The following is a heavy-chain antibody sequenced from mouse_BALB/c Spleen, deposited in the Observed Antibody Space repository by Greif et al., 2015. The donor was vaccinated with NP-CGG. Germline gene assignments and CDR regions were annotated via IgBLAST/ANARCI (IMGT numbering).Heavy chain of an antibody. D-gene: IGHD4-1*01. CDR3: TRRVLGLRYFDV. CDR1: GYTFTSYW. CDR2: IYPSDSYT. V-gene: IGHV1-69*02. J-gene: IGHJ1*01. Sequence: QVQLQQSGAELVRPGASVKLSCKASGYTFTSYWINWVKQRPGQGLEWIGNIYPSDSYTNYNQKFKDKATLTVDKSSSTAYMQLSSPTSEDSAVYYCTRRVLGLRYFDVWGAGTTVTVSS.